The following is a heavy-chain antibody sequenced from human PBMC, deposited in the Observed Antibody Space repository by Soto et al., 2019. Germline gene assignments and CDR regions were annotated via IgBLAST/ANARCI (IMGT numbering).Heavy chain of an antibody. CDR3: ARSPGGSGAYYGMDV. CDR2: IDWDDDK. V-gene: IGHV2-70*01. CDR1: GFSLNSNGMC. Sequence: SGPTLVNPTQTLTLTCTFSGFSLNSNGMCVNWIRQPPGKALEWLALIDWDDDKFYSTSLKTRLTISKDTSKNQVVLTMTNMDPVDTATYYCARSPGGSGAYYGMDVWGQGTTVTVSS. D-gene: IGHD2-15*01. J-gene: IGHJ6*02.